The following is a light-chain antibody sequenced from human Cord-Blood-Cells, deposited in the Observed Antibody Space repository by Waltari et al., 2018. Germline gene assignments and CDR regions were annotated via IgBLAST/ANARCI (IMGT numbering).Light chain of an antibody. J-gene: IGKJ3*01. Sequence: EILMTQSPATLSVSPGERATPPCRASQSVSSNLAWYQQKPGQAPRLLIYGASTRATGIPARFSGSGSGTEFTLTISSLQSEDFAVYYCQQYNNWPPGTFGPGTKVDIK. V-gene: IGKV3-15*01. CDR1: QSVSSN. CDR2: GAS. CDR3: QQYNNWPPGT.